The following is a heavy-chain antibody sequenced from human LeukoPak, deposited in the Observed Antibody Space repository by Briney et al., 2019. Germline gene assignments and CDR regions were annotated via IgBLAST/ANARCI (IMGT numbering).Heavy chain of an antibody. CDR3: ARGEAAAQQYNWFDP. J-gene: IGHJ5*02. Sequence: ASVKVSCKASGYTFTGYYMHWVRQAPGQGLEWMGRINPNSGGTNYAQKFQGRVTITRDTSISTAYMELTRLRSDDAAVYYCARGEAAAQQYNWFDPWGQGTLVTVSS. CDR2: INPNSGGT. V-gene: IGHV1-2*06. D-gene: IGHD6-13*01. CDR1: GYTFTGYY.